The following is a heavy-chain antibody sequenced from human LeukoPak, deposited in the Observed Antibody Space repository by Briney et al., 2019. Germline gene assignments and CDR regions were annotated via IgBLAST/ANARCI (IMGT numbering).Heavy chain of an antibody. CDR1: GFIFSIYE. D-gene: IGHD1-26*01. V-gene: IGHV3-48*03. Sequence: GGSLRPSCAASGFIFSIYEMNWVRQAPGKGLEWVSYISSSGNIIYYADSVKGRFTISRDNAKNSLYLQMNSLRAEDTAVYYCARGKLGDNFDYWGQGTLVTVSS. CDR2: ISSSGNII. J-gene: IGHJ4*02. CDR3: ARGKLGDNFDY.